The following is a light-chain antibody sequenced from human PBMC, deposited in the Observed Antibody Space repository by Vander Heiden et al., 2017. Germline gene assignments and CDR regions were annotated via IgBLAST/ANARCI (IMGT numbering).Light chain of an antibody. CDR1: SLRSYY. CDR2: GKN. CDR3: NSRDSSGNHYV. Sequence: SSELTQDPAVSVALGQTARITCQGDSLRSYYASWYQQKPGQAPVLVIYGKNNRPSGIPDRFSGSTSGNTASLTITGAQAEDEADYYCNSRDSSGNHYVFGTGTKVT. V-gene: IGLV3-19*01. J-gene: IGLJ1*01.